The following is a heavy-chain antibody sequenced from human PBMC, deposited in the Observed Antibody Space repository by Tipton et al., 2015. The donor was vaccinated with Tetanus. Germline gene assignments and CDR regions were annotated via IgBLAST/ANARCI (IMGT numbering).Heavy chain of an antibody. CDR3: AAKGGVGPSLFDS. J-gene: IGHJ4*02. V-gene: IGHV1-69*01. D-gene: IGHD1-26*01. CDR1: GGSFRTYA. Sequence: QLVQSGAEVKTPGSSVKVSCIASGGSFRTYAISWVRQAPGQGLEWVGGIIPMFGAADYAQKFRDSVTITADESTSTVYLELSNLRSEDTAIYYCAAKGGVGPSLFDSWGQGIALTVSS. CDR2: IIPMFGAA.